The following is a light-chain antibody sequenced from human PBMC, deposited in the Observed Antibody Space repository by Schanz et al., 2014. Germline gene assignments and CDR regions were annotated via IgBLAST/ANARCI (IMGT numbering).Light chain of an antibody. Sequence: EIVLTQSPAILSLSPGERATLSCRASQSVSGYLAWYQQKPGQAPRLLIYGASSRATGIPDRFSGSGSGTDFTLTISRLEPEDFAVYYCQQYGSSPWTFGQGTKVEIK. CDR2: GAS. J-gene: IGKJ1*01. V-gene: IGKV3-20*01. CDR1: QSVSGY. CDR3: QQYGSSPWT.